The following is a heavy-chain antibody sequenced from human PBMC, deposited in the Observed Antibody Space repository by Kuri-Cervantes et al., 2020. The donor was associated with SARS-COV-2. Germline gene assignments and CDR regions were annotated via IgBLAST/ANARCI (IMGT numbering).Heavy chain of an antibody. CDR3: ARSRLTGYYYYGMDV. CDR2: IIPIFATS. CDR1: GGTFSRYA. D-gene: IGHD2-8*01. J-gene: IGHJ6*02. V-gene: IGHV1-69*13. Sequence: SSVKVSCKASGGTFSRYALNWVRQAPGPGLEWMGGIIPIFATSNYAQKFQGRVTITADESTSTAYMELSSLRSEDTAVYYCARSRLTGYYYYGMDVWGQGTTVTVSS.